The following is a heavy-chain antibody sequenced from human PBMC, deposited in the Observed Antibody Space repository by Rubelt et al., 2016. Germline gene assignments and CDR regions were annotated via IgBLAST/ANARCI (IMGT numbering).Heavy chain of an antibody. V-gene: IGHV1-46*01. J-gene: IGHJ4*02. CDR2: INPSGGST. Sequence: QVQLVQSGAEVKKPGASVKVSCKASGYTFTSYYMHWVRQAPGQGLEGMGIINPSGGSTTYAQKFQGRVTMTRDTSTRTVYMDLSSLRCEDTAVYYCARVGFYYDSGSYVDWGQGTLVTVSS. D-gene: IGHD3-10*01. CDR1: GYTFTSYY. CDR3: ARVGFYYDSGSYVD.